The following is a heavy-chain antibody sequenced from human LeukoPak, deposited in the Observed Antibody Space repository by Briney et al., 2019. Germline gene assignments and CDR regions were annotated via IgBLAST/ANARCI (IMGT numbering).Heavy chain of an antibody. Sequence: PSETLSLTCTVSGYSISSGYYWGWIRQPPGKGLEWIGSIYHSGSTYYNPSLKSRVTIPVDTSKNQFSLKLSSVTAADTAVYYCARAVAGTGFDYWGQGTLVTVSS. CDR2: IYHSGST. D-gene: IGHD6-19*01. J-gene: IGHJ4*02. V-gene: IGHV4-38-2*02. CDR3: ARAVAGTGFDY. CDR1: GYSISSGYY.